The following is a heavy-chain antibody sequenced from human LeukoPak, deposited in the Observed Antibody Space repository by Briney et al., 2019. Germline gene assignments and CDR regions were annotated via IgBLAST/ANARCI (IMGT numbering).Heavy chain of an antibody. D-gene: IGHD1-26*01. CDR3: ATDRSVGATYRFDH. CDR2: IKQDGSEK. Sequence: GGSLRLYCAASGFTFSIYWMTWVRQAPGKGLEWVANIKQDGSEKYYVDSVKGRFTISRNNAKNSLFLQMNSLRAEDTAVYYCATDRSVGATYRFDHWGQGTLVTVSS. J-gene: IGHJ4*02. V-gene: IGHV3-7*01. CDR1: GFTFSIYW.